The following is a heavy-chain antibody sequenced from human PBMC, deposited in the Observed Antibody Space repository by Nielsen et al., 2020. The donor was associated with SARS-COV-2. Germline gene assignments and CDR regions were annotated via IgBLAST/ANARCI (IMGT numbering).Heavy chain of an antibody. CDR1: GFTFSSYA. CDR2: ISYDGSNK. D-gene: IGHD6-19*01. J-gene: IGHJ4*02. Sequence: GESLKISCAASGFTFSSYAMHWVRQAPGKGLEWVAVISYDGSNKYYADSVRGRFITSRDFSRNTLYLQMSSLRAEDTAVYYCAKRSGYTSGWYGDYWGQGTLVTVSS. CDR3: AKRSGYTSGWYGDY. V-gene: IGHV3-30*14.